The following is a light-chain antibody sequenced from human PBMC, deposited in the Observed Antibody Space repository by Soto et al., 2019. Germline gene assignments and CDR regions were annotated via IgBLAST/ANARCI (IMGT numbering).Light chain of an antibody. CDR2: TVS. J-gene: IGKJ4*01. CDR3: IT. Sequence: DIQLTQSPSFLSASVGDRLTITCRASQDIRSSLAWYQQKPGKAPNLLIYTVSTLQSGVPSRFSGSRSGTEFTLTISSLQPEDFATCSPITFGGGTKVEI. V-gene: IGKV1-9*01. CDR1: QDIRSS.